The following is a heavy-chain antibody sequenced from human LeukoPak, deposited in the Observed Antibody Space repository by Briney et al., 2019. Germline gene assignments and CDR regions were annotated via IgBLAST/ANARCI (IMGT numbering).Heavy chain of an antibody. CDR3: ARSYCSSTSCYYYYGMDV. Sequence: PSETLSLTWTVSGGSISSYYWSWIRQPAGKGLEWIGRIYTSGSTNYNPSLKSRVTMPVDTSKNQFSLKLSSVTAADTAVYYCARSYCSSTSCYYYYGMDVWGQGTTVTVSS. CDR2: IYTSGST. V-gene: IGHV4-4*07. J-gene: IGHJ6*02. CDR1: GGSISSYY. D-gene: IGHD2-2*01.